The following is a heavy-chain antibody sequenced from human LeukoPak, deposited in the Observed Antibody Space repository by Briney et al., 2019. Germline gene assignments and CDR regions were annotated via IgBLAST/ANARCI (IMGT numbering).Heavy chain of an antibody. CDR1: GGSITSYY. V-gene: IGHV4-59*08. Sequence: SETLSLTCTVSGGSITSYYWTWIRQPPGKGLEWLGYIYYTGSTKSNPSLKSRVTISLDMSKNQFSLTLSSVTAADTAIYYCASSYYYDGTRYFDYWGLGTLVTVSS. D-gene: IGHD3-22*01. CDR3: ASSYYYDGTRYFDY. J-gene: IGHJ4*02. CDR2: IYYTGST.